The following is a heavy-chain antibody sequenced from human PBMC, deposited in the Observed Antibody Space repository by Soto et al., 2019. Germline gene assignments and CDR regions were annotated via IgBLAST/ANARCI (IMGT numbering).Heavy chain of an antibody. D-gene: IGHD6-6*01. CDR2: INPNLGGA. V-gene: IGHV1-69*04. CDR1: GYTFTDYY. Sequence: ASVKVSCKASGYTFTDYYMHWLRQAPGQGLEWMGRINPNLGGANYAQKFQGRVTITADKSTSTAYMELSSLRSEDTAVYYCARGGEDSSSSVPRNYMDVWGKGTTVTVSS. CDR3: ARGGEDSSSSVPRNYMDV. J-gene: IGHJ6*03.